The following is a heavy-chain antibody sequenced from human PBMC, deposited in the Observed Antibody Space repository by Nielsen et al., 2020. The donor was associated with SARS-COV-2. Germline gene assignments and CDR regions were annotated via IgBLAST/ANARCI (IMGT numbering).Heavy chain of an antibody. D-gene: IGHD3-22*01. V-gene: IGHV4-34*01. Sequence: SETLSLTCAVYGGSFSGYYWSWIRQPPGKGLEWIGEINHSGGTNYNPSLKSRVTISVDTSKNQFSLKLSSVTAADTAVYYCARGYGEYYYDSSGYWGKTYYYYGMDVWGQGTTVTVSS. CDR2: INHSGGT. CDR3: ARGYGEYYYDSSGYWGKTYYYYGMDV. J-gene: IGHJ6*02. CDR1: GGSFSGYY.